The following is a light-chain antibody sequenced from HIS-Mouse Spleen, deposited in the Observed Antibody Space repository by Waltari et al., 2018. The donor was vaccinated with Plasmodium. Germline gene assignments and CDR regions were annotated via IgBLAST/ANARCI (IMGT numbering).Light chain of an antibody. CDR3: SSYTSSSTRV. Sequence: QSALTHPASASGSPGQSIPIPCTGTSTNVGGYHYLPWYQQHPGKAPKHMIYDVSNRPSGVSNRFSGSKSGNTASLTISGLQAEDEADYYCSSYTSSSTRVFGGGTKLTVL. CDR2: DVS. CDR1: STNVGGYHY. J-gene: IGLJ3*02. V-gene: IGLV2-14*03.